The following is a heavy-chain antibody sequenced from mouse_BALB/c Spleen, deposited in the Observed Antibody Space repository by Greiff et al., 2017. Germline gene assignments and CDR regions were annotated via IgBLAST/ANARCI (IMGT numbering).Heavy chain of an antibody. CDR3: ARSGTMITSDY. Sequence: EVQLQQSGPELVKPGASVKISCKASGYTFTDYNMHWVKQSHGKSLEWIGYIYPYNGGTGYNQKFKSKATLTVDNSSSTAYMELRSLTSEDSAVYYCARSGTMITSDYWGQGTTLTVSS. D-gene: IGHD2-4*01. J-gene: IGHJ2*01. CDR1: GYTFTDYN. V-gene: IGHV1S29*02. CDR2: IYPYNGGT.